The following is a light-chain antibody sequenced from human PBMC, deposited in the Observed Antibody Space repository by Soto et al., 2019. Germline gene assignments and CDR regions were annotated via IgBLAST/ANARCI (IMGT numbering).Light chain of an antibody. V-gene: IGKV3-20*01. CDR2: GAS. CDR3: HQYDSWT. J-gene: IGKJ1*01. Sequence: EIVLTPSPGSLSISQGERATLSCRASQSFNSIYLAWYQQKPGQAPRLLIYGASSRATGIPDRFSGSGSGTDFTLTISRLEPEDFAVYYCHQYDSWTFGQGTKVDIK. CDR1: QSFNSIY.